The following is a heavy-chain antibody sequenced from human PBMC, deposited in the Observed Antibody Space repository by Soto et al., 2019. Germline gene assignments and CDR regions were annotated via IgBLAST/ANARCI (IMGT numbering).Heavy chain of an antibody. Sequence: GSLRISCAAPVFTVSSFEMNWVRQAPGKGLEWISYISSSGSIIYYADSVKGRFTISRDNAKNSLYLHMNSLRAEDTAIYYCATVYNWNANFYYGMDVWGQGTTVTVSS. J-gene: IGHJ6*02. D-gene: IGHD1-20*01. CDR1: VFTVSSFE. CDR3: ATVYNWNANFYYGMDV. CDR2: ISSSGSII. V-gene: IGHV3-48*03.